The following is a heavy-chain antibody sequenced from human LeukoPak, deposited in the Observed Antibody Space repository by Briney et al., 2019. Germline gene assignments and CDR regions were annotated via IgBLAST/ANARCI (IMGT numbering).Heavy chain of an antibody. CDR1: GGTFSSYA. J-gene: IGHJ6*03. V-gene: IGHV1-69*05. Sequence: SVKVSCKASGGTFSSYAISWVRQAPGQGLEWMGGIIPIFGTANYAQKFQGRVTITTHESTSTAYMELSSLRSEDTAVYYCARGPIPYCSGGSCYSHYYYYYYMDVWGKGTTVTVSS. CDR3: ARGPIPYCSGGSCYSHYYYYYYMDV. D-gene: IGHD2-15*01. CDR2: IIPIFGTA.